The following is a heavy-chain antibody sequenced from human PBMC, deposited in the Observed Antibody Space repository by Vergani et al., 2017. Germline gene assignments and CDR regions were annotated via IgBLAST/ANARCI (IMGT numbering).Heavy chain of an antibody. CDR1: GFTFSTYA. D-gene: IGHD1-26*01. Sequence: EVQLLESGGSLKQPGGSVRLSCAASGFTFSTYAMHWVRQAPGKGLEWVSALTGGGGSTYYADSLKGRFINSRDNARDTLYLQMNSLRPEDTATYYCVKDAGSYENFFDSWGQGTLVTVSS. J-gene: IGHJ4*02. CDR2: LTGGGGST. V-gene: IGHV3-23*01. CDR3: VKDAGSYENFFDS.